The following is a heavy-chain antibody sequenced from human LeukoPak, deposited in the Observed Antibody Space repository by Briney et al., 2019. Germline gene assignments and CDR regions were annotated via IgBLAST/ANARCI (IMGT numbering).Heavy chain of an antibody. CDR2: IYYSGST. CDR3: ARGLWFGSYYFDD. V-gene: IGHV4-59*08. D-gene: IGHD3-10*01. Sequence: SETLSLTCTVSGGPIRDYYWSWIRQPPGRGLEWIGYIYYSGSTIHNPSLKSRVTISVDTSKNQFSLKLSSVTAADTAVYYCARGLWFGSYYFDDWGQGTLVTVSP. J-gene: IGHJ4*02. CDR1: GGPIRDYY.